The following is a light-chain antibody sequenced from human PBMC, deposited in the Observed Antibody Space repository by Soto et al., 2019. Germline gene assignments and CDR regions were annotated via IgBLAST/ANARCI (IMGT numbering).Light chain of an antibody. J-gene: IGKJ2*01. CDR2: DAS. Sequence: EIVLTQSPATLSLSPGARATLSCRASQSVSSYLAWHQQKPGQAPRLLIYDASNRATGIPARFSGSGSGTDFTLTISSLEPEDLAVYYCQQRSNWPYTFGQGTKLEIK. CDR1: QSVSSY. CDR3: QQRSNWPYT. V-gene: IGKV3-11*01.